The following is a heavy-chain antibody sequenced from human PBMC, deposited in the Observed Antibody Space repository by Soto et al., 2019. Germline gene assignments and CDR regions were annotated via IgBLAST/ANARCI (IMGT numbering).Heavy chain of an antibody. J-gene: IGHJ4*02. D-gene: IGHD4-17*01. CDR1: GFTVSSNY. CDR3: ARGFYGDYDTHFVGFDY. Sequence: GGSLRLSCAASGFTVSSNYMSWVRQAPGKGLEWVSVIYSGGSTYYADSVKGRFTISRDNSKNTLYLQMNSLRAEDTAVYYCARGFYGDYDTHFVGFDYWGQGTLVTVSS. CDR2: IYSGGST. V-gene: IGHV3-53*01.